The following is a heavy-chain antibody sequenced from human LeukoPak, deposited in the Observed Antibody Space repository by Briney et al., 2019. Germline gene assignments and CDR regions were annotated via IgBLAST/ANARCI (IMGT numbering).Heavy chain of an antibody. CDR1: GFTFSSYA. J-gene: IGHJ4*02. CDR3: AKLMDYYGSGSFDY. D-gene: IGHD3-10*01. Sequence: GGSLRLSCVVSGFTFSSYAMSWVRQAPGKGLEWVSVIRGSGGSTYYADSVKGRFTISRDNSKNTLYLQMKSLRAEDTAVYYCAKLMDYYGSGSFDYWGQGTLVTVSS. CDR2: IRGSGGST. V-gene: IGHV3-23*01.